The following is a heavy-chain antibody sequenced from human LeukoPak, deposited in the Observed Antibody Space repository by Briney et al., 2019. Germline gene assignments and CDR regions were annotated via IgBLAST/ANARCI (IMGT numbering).Heavy chain of an antibody. CDR1: GFTFKNSW. CDR3: ARTIYGIFIYYMDV. Sequence: PGGSLRLSCVASGFTFKNSWMQWVRHAPGKGLVCVSRMDADGSNTHYVDSVKGRFTISRDNAKNSLYPQMNSLRAEDTAVYYCARTIYGIFIYYMDVWGKGTTVTISS. CDR2: MDADGSNT. D-gene: IGHD3-9*01. V-gene: IGHV3-74*01. J-gene: IGHJ6*03.